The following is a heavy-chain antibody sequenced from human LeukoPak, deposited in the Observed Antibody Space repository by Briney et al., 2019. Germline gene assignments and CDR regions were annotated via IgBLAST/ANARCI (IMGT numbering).Heavy chain of an antibody. CDR3: AKDLRGYFDY. CDR2: IRYDGSNK. Sequence: PGGSLRLSCAASGFTFSSYAMSWVRQAPGKGLEWVAFIRYDGSNKYYADSVKGRFTISRDNSKNTLYLQMNSLRAEDTAVYYCAKDLRGYFDYWGQGTLVTVSS. CDR1: GFTFSSYA. J-gene: IGHJ4*02. V-gene: IGHV3-30*02.